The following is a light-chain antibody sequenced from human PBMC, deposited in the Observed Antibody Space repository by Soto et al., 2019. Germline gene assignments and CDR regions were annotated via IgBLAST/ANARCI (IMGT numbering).Light chain of an antibody. CDR2: QDS. J-gene: IGLJ1*01. CDR3: QACASSTEECV. CDR1: NLGDKY. V-gene: IGLV3-1*01. Sequence: SYELTQPPSVSVSPGQTASITCSGDNLGDKYACWYQQKPGQSPVLVIYQDSKRPSGIPGRFSGSNSGNTATLTISGTQAMDEADYYCQACASSTEECVFGTGTKVTVL.